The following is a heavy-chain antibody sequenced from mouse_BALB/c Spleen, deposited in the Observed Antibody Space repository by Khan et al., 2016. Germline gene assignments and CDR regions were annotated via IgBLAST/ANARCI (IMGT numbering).Heavy chain of an antibody. J-gene: IGHJ3*01. D-gene: IGHD1-1*01. CDR3: ARGGRVARFPY. Sequence: QVQLQQSGAELTKPGASVKISCKATGYTFSSYWIEWVKQRPGHGLEWIGEILPGSGSTNYNEKFKGKATLTADTSSNTAYMQLSSLTAEDSAVYYCARGGRVARFPYWGQGTLVTVSA. CDR1: GYTFSSYW. V-gene: IGHV1-9*01. CDR2: ILPGSGST.